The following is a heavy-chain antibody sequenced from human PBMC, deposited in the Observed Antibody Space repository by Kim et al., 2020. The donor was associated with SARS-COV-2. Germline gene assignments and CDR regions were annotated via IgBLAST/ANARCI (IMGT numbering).Heavy chain of an antibody. J-gene: IGHJ4*02. V-gene: IGHV4-59*08. CDR2: IYYSGST. D-gene: IGHD2-8*02. CDR1: GGSISSYY. Sequence: SETLSLTCTVSGGSISSYYWSWIRQPPGKGLEWSGFIYYSGSTNYNPSLKSRVTISVDTSKNQFSLKLSSVTAADTAVYYCARQSNLVIYDYWVQGTLVTVSA. CDR3: ARQSNLVIYDY.